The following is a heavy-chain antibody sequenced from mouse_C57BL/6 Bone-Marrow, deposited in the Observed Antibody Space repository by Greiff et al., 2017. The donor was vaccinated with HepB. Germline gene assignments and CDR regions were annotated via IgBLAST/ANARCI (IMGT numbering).Heavy chain of an antibody. CDR1: GYTFTSYW. V-gene: IGHV1-50*01. CDR2: IDPSDSYT. J-gene: IGHJ3*01. Sequence: VQLQQPGAELVKPGASVKLSCKASGYTFTSYWMQWVKQRPGQGLEWIGEIDPSDSYTNYNQKFKGKATLTVDTSSSTAYMQLSSLTSEDSAVYYCARRPAWFAYWGQGTLVTVSA. CDR3: ARRPAWFAY.